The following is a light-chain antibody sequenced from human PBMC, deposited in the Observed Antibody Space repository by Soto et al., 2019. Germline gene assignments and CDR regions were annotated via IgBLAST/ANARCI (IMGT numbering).Light chain of an antibody. CDR2: EVT. CDR1: SSDVGGYNF. Sequence: QSVLTQPPSASGSPGQSVAISCTGTSSDVGGYNFVSWYQQHPGKAPRLVIYEVTKRPSGIPDRFSGSKSGNTASLTVSGPQAEDEADYYCSSYAGNRHFYVFGTGTKLTVL. CDR3: SSYAGNRHFYV. V-gene: IGLV2-8*01. J-gene: IGLJ1*01.